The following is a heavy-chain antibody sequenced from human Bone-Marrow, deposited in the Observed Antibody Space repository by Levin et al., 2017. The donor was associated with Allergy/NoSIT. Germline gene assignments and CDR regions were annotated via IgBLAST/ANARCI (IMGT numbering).Heavy chain of an antibody. J-gene: IGHJ6*02. D-gene: IGHD2-21*02. V-gene: IGHV3-64*01. CDR2: ISSTGVTT. CDR1: XXXXXXYX. Sequence: GGSLRLSCAASXXXXXXYXXXXXXXXXXKGLEYVAAISSTGVTTYYANSVKGRFSISRDNSKNTVYLQVGGLRDEDMAVYYCARMARDCGGDCYSPGRHYYNYYAMDVWGQGTTVTVSS. CDR3: ARMARDCGGDCYSPGRHYYNYYAMDV.